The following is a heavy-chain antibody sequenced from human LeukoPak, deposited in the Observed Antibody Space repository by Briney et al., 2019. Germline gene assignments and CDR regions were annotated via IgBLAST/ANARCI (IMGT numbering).Heavy chain of an antibody. J-gene: IGHJ4*02. Sequence: GGSLRLSCAASGFTFSSHSMNWVRQAPGKGLEWVSYISSSSSTIYYADSVKGRFTISRDNAKNSLYLQMNSLRAEDTAVYYCARGPYSSSSEVLVDWGQGTLVTVSS. CDR1: GFTFSSHS. CDR3: ARGPYSSSSEVLVD. V-gene: IGHV3-48*01. CDR2: ISSSSSTI. D-gene: IGHD6-6*01.